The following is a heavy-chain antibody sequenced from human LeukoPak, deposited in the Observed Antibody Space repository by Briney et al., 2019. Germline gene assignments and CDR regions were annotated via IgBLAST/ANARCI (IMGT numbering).Heavy chain of an antibody. CDR2: INHSGST. Sequence: SETLSLTCAVYGGSFSGYYWSWIRQPPGKGLEWIGEINHSGSTNYNPSLKSRVTISVDTSKNQFSLKLSSVTAADTALYYCARITMVRGGFRNYFYFYYMDVWGKGTTVTISS. CDR3: ARITMVRGGFRNYFYFYYMDV. CDR1: GGSFSGYY. D-gene: IGHD3-10*01. J-gene: IGHJ6*03. V-gene: IGHV4-34*01.